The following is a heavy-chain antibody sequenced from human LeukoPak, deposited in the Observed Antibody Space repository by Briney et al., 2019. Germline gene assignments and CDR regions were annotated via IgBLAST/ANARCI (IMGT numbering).Heavy chain of an antibody. CDR1: GGTFSSYA. J-gene: IGHJ6*02. CDR3: ARSHPQGQGYCSSTSCYNRGFGDYYYGMDV. D-gene: IGHD2-2*02. CDR2: IIPIFGIA. V-gene: IGHV1-69*04. Sequence: GASVKVSCKASGGTFSSYAISWVRQAPGQGLEWMGRIIPIFGIANYAQKFQGRVTITADKSTSTAYMELSSLRSEDTAVYYCARSHPQGQGYCSSTSCYNRGFGDYYYGMDVWGQGTTVTVSS.